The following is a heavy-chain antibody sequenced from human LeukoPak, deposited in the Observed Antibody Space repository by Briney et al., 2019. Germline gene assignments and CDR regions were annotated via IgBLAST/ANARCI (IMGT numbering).Heavy chain of an antibody. Sequence: PSETLSLTCSVSGASITSGTYYWGWIRQPPGKGLEWIGTIYHSGTTYYNPSLKSRVTISVDTSRNHFSLKVISVTAADTAMFFCARWTTTATMGAFDIWGQGTMVTVFS. CDR2: IYHSGTT. CDR1: GASITSGTYY. V-gene: IGHV4-39*07. D-gene: IGHD4-17*01. CDR3: ARWTTTATMGAFDI. J-gene: IGHJ3*02.